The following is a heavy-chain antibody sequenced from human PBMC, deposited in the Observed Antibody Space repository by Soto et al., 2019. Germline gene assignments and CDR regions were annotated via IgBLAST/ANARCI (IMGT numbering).Heavy chain of an antibody. CDR2: INAGNGNT. D-gene: IGHD6-13*01. CDR1: GYTFTNYA. Sequence: ASVKVSCKASGYTFTNYAMHWVRQAPGQRLEWMGWINAGNGNTKYSQKFQGRVTITRDTSASTAYMELSSLRSEDTAVYYCARAPSWYIFDYWGQGTLVTVSS. CDR3: ARAPSWYIFDY. V-gene: IGHV1-3*01. J-gene: IGHJ4*02.